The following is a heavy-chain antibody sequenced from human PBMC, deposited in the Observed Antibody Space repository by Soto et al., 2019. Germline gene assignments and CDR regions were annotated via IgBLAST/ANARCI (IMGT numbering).Heavy chain of an antibody. CDR2: MNPDGSEE. D-gene: IGHD6-13*01. Sequence: SLRLSCAASGFSFSHSWIIWVRQAPGKGLECVANMNPDGSEEYYVDSVKGRFAISRDNSKSSLYLQMNSLRVEDTAVYYCAPAGAAYWGRGTLVTVSS. CDR1: GFSFSHSW. V-gene: IGHV3-7*01. J-gene: IGHJ4*02. CDR3: APAGAAY.